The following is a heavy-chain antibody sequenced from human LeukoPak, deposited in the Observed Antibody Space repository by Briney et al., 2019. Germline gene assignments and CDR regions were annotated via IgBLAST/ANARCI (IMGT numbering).Heavy chain of an antibody. J-gene: IGHJ6*02. D-gene: IGHD2-15*01. CDR3: ARRCSGGSCFYYYYYGMDV. CDR1: GYTFTSYD. CDR2: MNPNSGNT. Sequence: ASVKVSCKASGYTFTSYDINWVRQATGQGLEWMGWMNPNSGNTGYAQKFQGRVTMTRNTSISTAYMELSSLRSEDTAVYYCARRCSGGSCFYYYYYGMDVWGQGTTVTVSS. V-gene: IGHV1-8*01.